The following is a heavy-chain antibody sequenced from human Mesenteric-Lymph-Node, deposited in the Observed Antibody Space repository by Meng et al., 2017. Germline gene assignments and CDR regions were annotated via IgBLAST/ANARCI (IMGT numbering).Heavy chain of an antibody. D-gene: IGHD6-19*01. Sequence: EEAGAGSVKPSESSSLNCAVCCCLICSRKWWGWMRQPLGKGMEWIGYIYYSEGTAYNPSLKSGVSMSVATLKNQFFLTLSSVTDVDTAVYYCERVSSGCDYFDYWGQGTLVTASS. J-gene: IGHJ4*02. CDR3: ERVSSGCDYFDY. CDR2: IYYSEGT. V-gene: IGHV4-28*03. CDR1: CCLICSRKW.